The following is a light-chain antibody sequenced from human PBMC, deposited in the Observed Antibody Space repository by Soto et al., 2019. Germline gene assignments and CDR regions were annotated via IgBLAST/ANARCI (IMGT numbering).Light chain of an antibody. J-gene: IGKJ1*01. Sequence: IQMTQSPSTLSSSLGARVTITCRASQSISSWLAWYQQKPGKAPKLLIYDASSLESGVPSRFSGSGSGTEFTLTISSLKHDDGATYYCQQYNSYSWTFGQGTKVDIK. CDR1: QSISSW. CDR3: QQYNSYSWT. V-gene: IGKV1-5*01. CDR2: DAS.